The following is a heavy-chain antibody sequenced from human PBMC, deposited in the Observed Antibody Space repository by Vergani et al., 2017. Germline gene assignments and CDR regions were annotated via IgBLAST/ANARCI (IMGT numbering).Heavy chain of an antibody. D-gene: IGHD3/OR15-3a*01. CDR2: MNPKSGNT. Sequence: QEQLVQSGAEVRKPGASVKVSCKASGYNFTSFDINCVRLATGQGLEWMGWMNPKSGNTAYAAKFQGRITMTRDSSTDTAYMEMKSLRSEDTAIYFCARGVLDSKYRHNWFGPWGQGTVVTVSS. CDR3: ARGVLDSKYRHNWFGP. J-gene: IGHJ5*02. CDR1: GYNFTSFD. V-gene: IGHV1-8*01.